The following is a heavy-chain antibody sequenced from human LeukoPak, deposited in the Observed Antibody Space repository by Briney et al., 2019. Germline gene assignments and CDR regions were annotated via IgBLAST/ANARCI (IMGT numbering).Heavy chain of an antibody. CDR3: ARHISGAATLD. D-gene: IGHD3-3*02. J-gene: IGHJ4*02. CDR2: IFYSGST. CDR1: GGSISSYY. Sequence: SETLSLTCTVSGGSISSYYWSWIRHPPGKGLEWIGYIFYSGSTNYNPSLKSRVTISVDTSKNQFSLKLTSVTAADTAVYYCARHISGAATLDWGQGTLVTVSS. V-gene: IGHV4-59*01.